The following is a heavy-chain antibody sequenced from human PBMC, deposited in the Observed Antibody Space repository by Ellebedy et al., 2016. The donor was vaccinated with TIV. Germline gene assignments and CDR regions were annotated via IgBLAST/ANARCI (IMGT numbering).Heavy chain of an antibody. D-gene: IGHD6-19*01. CDR1: GFTVSSSY. CDR2: ISAGGNT. Sequence: GGSLRLSCAASGFTVSSSYMNWVRQAPGKGLEWVSGISAGGNTYYADSVKGRFTISRNDSKNILYLQMNSLRAEDTANYYCAREAGTSGWYSGFQHWGQGTLVTVSS. V-gene: IGHV3-53*01. CDR3: AREAGTSGWYSGFQH. J-gene: IGHJ1*01.